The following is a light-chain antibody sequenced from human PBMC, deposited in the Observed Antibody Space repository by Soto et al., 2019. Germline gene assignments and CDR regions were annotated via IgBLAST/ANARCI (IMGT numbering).Light chain of an antibody. CDR3: QQLFDSPIT. CDR1: QGISNY. Sequence: DIQMTQSPSSLSASVGDRVTITFRASQGISNYLAWYQQKPGKVPKLLIYAASSLESGVPSRFSATVSGTEFSLTITSLQPEDFATYYCQQLFDSPITFGQGTRVEIK. J-gene: IGKJ5*01. V-gene: IGKV1-9*01. CDR2: AAS.